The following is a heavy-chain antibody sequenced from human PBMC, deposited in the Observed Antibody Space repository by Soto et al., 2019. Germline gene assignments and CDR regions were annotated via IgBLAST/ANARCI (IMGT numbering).Heavy chain of an antibody. D-gene: IGHD4-4*01. J-gene: IGHJ6*02. CDR3: ARVPIPPVYSDYYYGMDV. Sequence: EVQLVESGGGLIQPGGSLRLSCAASGFTVSSNSMSWVRQAPGKGLEWVSVIYSGGSTYYADSVKGRFTISRDNSKNMLYLQMNSLRAEDTAVYYCARVPIPPVYSDYYYGMDVWGQGTTVTVSS. CDR1: GFTVSSNS. CDR2: IYSGGST. V-gene: IGHV3-53*01.